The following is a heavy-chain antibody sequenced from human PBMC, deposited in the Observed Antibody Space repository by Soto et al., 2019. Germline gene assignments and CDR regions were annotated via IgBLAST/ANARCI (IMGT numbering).Heavy chain of an antibody. V-gene: IGHV2-5*02. Sequence: GSGPTLVNPQQTLTLTCTCSCFSPSTSGVAVGWIRQDPRTDPVRLEFILWADDKRYSTSLENRLTITKDTSKNQVVLTMTNMDPVDTATYYCARIFDCGRGYYFSYWGRGTLVTVSS. CDR1: CFSPSTSGVA. CDR2: ILWADDK. CDR3: ARIFDCGRGYYFSY. J-gene: IGHJ4*02. D-gene: IGHD3-3*01.